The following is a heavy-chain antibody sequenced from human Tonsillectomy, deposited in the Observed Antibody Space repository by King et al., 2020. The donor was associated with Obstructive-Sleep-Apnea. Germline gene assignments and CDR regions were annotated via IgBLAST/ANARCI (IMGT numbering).Heavy chain of an antibody. J-gene: IGHJ4*02. D-gene: IGHD3-22*01. CDR3: AKVSAYYDTSGYYPDNFFAF. CDR1: GFTFDAYA. V-gene: IGHV3-9*01. CDR2: ISWNSVSI. Sequence: VQLVESGGGLVQPGRSLRLSCAASGFTFDAYAMHWVRQAPGRGLEWVSGISWNSVSIGYADSVKGRFTISRDNAKNSLYLQMNSLRAEDTALYYCAKVSAYYDTSGYYPDNFFAFWGQGTLVTVSS.